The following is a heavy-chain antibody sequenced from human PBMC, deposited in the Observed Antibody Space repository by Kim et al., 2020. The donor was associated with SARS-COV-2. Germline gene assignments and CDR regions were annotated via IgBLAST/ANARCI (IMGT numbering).Heavy chain of an antibody. V-gene: IGHV4-31*02. CDR3: ARDNRYFDWLFNMDV. J-gene: IGHJ6*02. D-gene: IGHD3-9*01. Sequence: PSLKGRVTISVDTSKNPFSLKLSSVTAADTAVYYCARDNRYFDWLFNMDVWGQGTTVTVSS.